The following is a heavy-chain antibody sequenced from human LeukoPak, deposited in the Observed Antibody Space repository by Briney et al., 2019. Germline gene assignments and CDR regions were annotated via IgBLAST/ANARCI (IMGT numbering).Heavy chain of an antibody. J-gene: IGHJ6*03. D-gene: IGHD6-19*01. V-gene: IGHV3-21*01. Sequence: GGSLRLSCAASGFIFNSHSMNWVRQAPGKGLEWVSSISSTSSYIYYADSVKSRFTISRDNAKNSLYLQMNSLRAEDTAVYYCARSSGWYHRGPDYYYYYMDVWGKGTTVTVSS. CDR3: ARSSGWYHRGPDYYYYYMDV. CDR1: GFIFNSHS. CDR2: ISSTSSYI.